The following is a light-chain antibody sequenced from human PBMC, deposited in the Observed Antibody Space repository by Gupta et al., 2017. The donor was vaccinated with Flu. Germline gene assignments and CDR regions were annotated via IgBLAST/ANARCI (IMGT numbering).Light chain of an antibody. CDR2: GAS. V-gene: IGKV1-16*02. J-gene: IGKJ1*01. Sequence: PPSLSASVGDRVTITCRASQGISNYLAWFQRKPGKAPKSLIYGASALHRGVPSQFSGSGSGTDSTLTISSLQPEDFATYYCQQYDSSPWTFGQGTRLEIK. CDR1: QGISNY. CDR3: QQYDSSPWT.